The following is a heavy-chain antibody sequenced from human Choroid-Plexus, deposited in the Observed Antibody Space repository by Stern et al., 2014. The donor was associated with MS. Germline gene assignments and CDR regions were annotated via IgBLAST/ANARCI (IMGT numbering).Heavy chain of an antibody. J-gene: IGHJ4*02. D-gene: IGHD6-6*01. CDR3: ATWGAGSSPPLFY. CDR2: INTKTGNP. V-gene: IGHV7-4-1*02. CDR1: GYNLTTYA. Sequence: VQLVESGSELKKPGASVKVSCRASGYNLTTYAINWVRQAPGQGLEWLGWINTKTGNPTVAQGFTGRFVFSVDTSINTAFLQISSLKAEDSALYYCATWGAGSSPPLFYWGQGTLVTVSS.